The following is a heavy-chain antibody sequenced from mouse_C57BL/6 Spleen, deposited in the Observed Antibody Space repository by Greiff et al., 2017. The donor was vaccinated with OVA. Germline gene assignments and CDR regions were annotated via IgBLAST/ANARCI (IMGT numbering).Heavy chain of an antibody. Sequence: VQLQQSGTVLARPGASVKMSCKTSGYTFTSYWMHWVKQRPGQGLEWIGAIYPGNSDTSYNQKFKGKAKLTAVTSASTAYMELSSLTNEDSAVYYCTRSEPLRYSAWFAYWGQGTLVTVSA. J-gene: IGHJ3*01. D-gene: IGHD1-1*01. CDR2: IYPGNSDT. V-gene: IGHV1-5*01. CDR3: TRSEPLRYSAWFAY. CDR1: GYTFTSYW.